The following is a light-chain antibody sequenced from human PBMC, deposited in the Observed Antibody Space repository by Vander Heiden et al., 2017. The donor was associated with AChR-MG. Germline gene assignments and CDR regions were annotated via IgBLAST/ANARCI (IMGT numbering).Light chain of an antibody. CDR2: GAS. CDR3: QQENNWPLT. CDR1: QSVSSN. V-gene: IGKV3-15*01. J-gene: IGKJ4*01. Sequence: EIVMTQSPATLSVSPGERATLSCRASQSVSSNLARYQQKPCQAPRLLIYGASTRATGIPARFSGSGSGTEFTLTISSLQSEDLAVYSCQQENNWPLTFGGGTKVEIK.